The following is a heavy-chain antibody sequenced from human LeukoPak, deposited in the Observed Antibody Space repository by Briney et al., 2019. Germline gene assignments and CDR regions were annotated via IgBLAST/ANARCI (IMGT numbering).Heavy chain of an antibody. J-gene: IGHJ4*02. CDR3: ARDSSGRGTSLDY. CDR1: GFTFGSSR. Sequence: GGSLRLSCAASGFTFGSSRMTWVRQAPGKGLEWVSYISRSSSTIYYADSVKGRFTISRDNAKNSLYLQMNSLRDEVTAVYYCARDSSGRGTSLDYWGQGTLVTVSS. CDR2: ISRSSSTI. D-gene: IGHD6-19*01. V-gene: IGHV3-48*02.